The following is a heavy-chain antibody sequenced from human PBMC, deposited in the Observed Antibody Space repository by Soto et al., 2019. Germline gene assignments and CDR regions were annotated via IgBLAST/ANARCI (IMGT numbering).Heavy chain of an antibody. CDR1: GFTFSNAW. CDR2: IKSKTDGGTT. Sequence: GGSLRLSCAASGFTFSNAWMSWVRQAPGKGLEWVGRIKSKTDGGTTDYAAPVKGRFTISRDDSKSTLYLQMNSLKTEDTAVYYCTTETQYYDFWSGYYTGYFDYWGQGTLVTVSS. J-gene: IGHJ4*02. D-gene: IGHD3-3*01. CDR3: TTETQYYDFWSGYYTGYFDY. V-gene: IGHV3-15*01.